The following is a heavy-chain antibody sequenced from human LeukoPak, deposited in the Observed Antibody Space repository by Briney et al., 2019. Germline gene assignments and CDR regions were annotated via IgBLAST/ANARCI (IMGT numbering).Heavy chain of an antibody. CDR1: GGSISSGDYY. Sequence: SQTLSLTCTVSGGSISSGDYYWSWIRQPPGKGLEWIGYIYYSGSTYYNPSLKSRVTISVDTSKSQFSLKLSSVTAADTAVYYCAREYCSSTSCYCDVWGQGTTVTVSS. CDR3: AREYCSSTSCYCDV. D-gene: IGHD2-2*01. V-gene: IGHV4-30-4*01. CDR2: IYYSGST. J-gene: IGHJ6*02.